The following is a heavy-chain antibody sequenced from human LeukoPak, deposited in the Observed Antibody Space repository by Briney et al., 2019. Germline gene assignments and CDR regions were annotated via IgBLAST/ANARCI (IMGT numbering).Heavy chain of an antibody. D-gene: IGHD3-3*01. V-gene: IGHV4-30-2*01. CDR2: TYHSGST. CDR3: ARTYYDFWSGYYAGDWFDP. Sequence: SQTLSLTCAVSGGSISSGGYSWSWIRQPPGKGLEWIGYTYHSGSTYYNPSLKSRVTISVDRSKNQFSLKLSSVTAADTAVYYCARTYYDFWSGYYAGDWFDPWGQGTLVTVSS. J-gene: IGHJ5*02. CDR1: GGSISSGGYS.